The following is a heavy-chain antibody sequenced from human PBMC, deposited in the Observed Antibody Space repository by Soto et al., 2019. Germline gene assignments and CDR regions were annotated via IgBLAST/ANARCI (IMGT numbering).Heavy chain of an antibody. J-gene: IGHJ5*02. Sequence: SQTLSLTCAISGDNVSSNSAAWNWIRQSPSRGLEWLGRTYYRSKWYNDYAVSVKSRITINPDTPKNQFSLQLNSVTPEDTAVYYCARATGYSSSWSQNWFDPWGQGTLVTVSS. CDR1: GDNVSSNSAA. D-gene: IGHD6-13*01. CDR3: ARATGYSSSWSQNWFDP. V-gene: IGHV6-1*01. CDR2: TYYRSKWYN.